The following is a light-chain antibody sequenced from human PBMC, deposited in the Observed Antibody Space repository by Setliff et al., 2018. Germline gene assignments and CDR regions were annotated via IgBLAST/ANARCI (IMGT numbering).Light chain of an antibody. CDR1: SSDLGPYNS. J-gene: IGLJ1*01. Sequence: LTQPASVSGSPGQSITISCTETSSDLGPYNSVSWYQQQPGKAPKLMIYDINRRPSGVSSRFSGSKSGNTAYLTISGLQTEDEAEYYCNAYASDTTYVFGSGTKATVL. V-gene: IGLV2-14*01. CDR3: NAYASDTTYV. CDR2: DIN.